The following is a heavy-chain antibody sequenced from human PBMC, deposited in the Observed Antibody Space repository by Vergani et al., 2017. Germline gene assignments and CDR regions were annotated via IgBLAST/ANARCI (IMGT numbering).Heavy chain of an antibody. CDR2: ISWKSGSI. V-gene: IGHV3-9*02. CDR3: AKAGYCSSTSCYTEWYFDL. Sequence: EVQLEESGGGLVLPGRSLRLSCVASGFTSAGYAMHWVRQAPGKGLEWVSGISWKSGSIGYADSVKGRFTISRDNAKNSLYLQMNSLRAEDTALYYCAKAGYCSSTSCYTEWYFDLWGRGTLVTVSS. J-gene: IGHJ2*01. D-gene: IGHD2-2*02. CDR1: GFTSAGYA.